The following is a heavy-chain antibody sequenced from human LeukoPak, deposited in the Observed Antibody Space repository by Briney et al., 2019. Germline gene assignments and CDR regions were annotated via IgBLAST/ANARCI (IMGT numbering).Heavy chain of an antibody. CDR2: IYYSGST. V-gene: IGHV4-31*03. CDR3: ARGNWSDNDAFDI. J-gene: IGHJ3*02. Sequence: SETLSLTCTVSGGSISSGGYYWSWIRQHPGKGLEWIGYIYYSGSTYYNPSLKSRVTISVDTSKNQFSLKLSSVTAADTAVYYCARGNWSDNDAFDIWGQGTLVTVSS. CDR1: GGSISSGGYY. D-gene: IGHD3-3*01.